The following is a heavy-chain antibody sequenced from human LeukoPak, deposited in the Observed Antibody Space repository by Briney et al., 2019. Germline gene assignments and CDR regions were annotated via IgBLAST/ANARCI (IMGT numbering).Heavy chain of an antibody. V-gene: IGHV3-21*01. Sequence: GGSLRLSCAASGFTFSSYSMNWVRQAPGKGLEWVSSISGSSSYIYYADSVKGRFTISRDNAKNSLYLQMNSLRAEDTAVYYCASYGSFMVRGVIDYWGQGTLVTVSS. CDR1: GFTFSSYS. J-gene: IGHJ4*02. CDR2: ISGSSSYI. CDR3: ASYGSFMVRGVIDY. D-gene: IGHD3-10*01.